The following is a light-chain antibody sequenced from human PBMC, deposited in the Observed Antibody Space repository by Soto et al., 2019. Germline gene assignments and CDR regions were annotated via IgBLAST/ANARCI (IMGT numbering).Light chain of an antibody. CDR3: TSHAGNYNFPYV. Sequence: QSALTQPPSASGSPGQSVTISCTGTSSDVGAYDFVSWYQHHPGKAPKLMIYEVTKRSSGVPDRFSGSKSGNTASLTVSGLQAEDEADYYCTSHAGNYNFPYVFGTGTKLTVL. CDR1: SSDVGAYDF. V-gene: IGLV2-8*01. J-gene: IGLJ1*01. CDR2: EVT.